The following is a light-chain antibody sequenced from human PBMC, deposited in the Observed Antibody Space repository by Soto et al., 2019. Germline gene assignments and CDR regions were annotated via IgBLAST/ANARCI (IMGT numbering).Light chain of an antibody. J-gene: IGLJ3*02. CDR1: SSNIGAGHD. Sequence: QSVLTQPPSVSGAPGQRITISCTGSSSNIGAGHDVHWYQQRPGTGPKLLIYGNTNRPSGVPDRFAASKSGTSAYLAITGLQAEDEAYYYCQSYDTSLSGWVFGGGTKLTVL. V-gene: IGLV1-40*01. CDR3: QSYDTSLSGWV. CDR2: GNT.